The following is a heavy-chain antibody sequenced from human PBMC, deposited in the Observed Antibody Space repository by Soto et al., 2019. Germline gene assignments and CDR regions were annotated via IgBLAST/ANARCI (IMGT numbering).Heavy chain of an antibody. V-gene: IGHV4-34*01. D-gene: IGHD6-25*01. CDR3: ARGGGIAARRWFDP. CDR2: INHSGST. Sequence: EPLQLTCAADGGCLSGYYWSWIRQPPGKGLEWIVEINHSGSTNYNPSLKSRVTISVDTSKNQFSLKLSSVTAADTAGYYCARGGGIAARRWFDPWAQGTLVIVSS. CDR1: GGCLSGYY. J-gene: IGHJ5*02.